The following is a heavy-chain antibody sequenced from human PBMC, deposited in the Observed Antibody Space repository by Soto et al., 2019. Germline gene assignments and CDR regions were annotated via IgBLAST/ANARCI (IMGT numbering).Heavy chain of an antibody. V-gene: IGHV3-11*01. CDR1: GFTFSDYY. CDR2: ISSSGSTI. Sequence: PGGSLRLSWAASGFTFSDYYMSWIRQAPGKGLEWVSYISSSGSTIYYADSVKGRFTISRDNAKNSLYLQMNSLRSEDTAVYYCSASKYYYDSSGYYIWGQGTLVTVSS. J-gene: IGHJ4*02. CDR3: SASKYYYDSSGYYI. D-gene: IGHD3-22*01.